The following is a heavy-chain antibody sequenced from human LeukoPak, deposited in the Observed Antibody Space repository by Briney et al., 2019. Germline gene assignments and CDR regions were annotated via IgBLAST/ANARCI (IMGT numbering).Heavy chain of an antibody. D-gene: IGHD6-13*01. Sequence: PSQTLSLTCTVSGGSISSGDYYWSWIRQPPGKGLEWIGYNYYSGSTYYNPSLKSRVTISVDTSKNQFSLKLSSVTAADTAVYYCARTYSSSWYYFDYWGQGTLVTVSS. CDR1: GGSISSGDYY. V-gene: IGHV4-30-4*01. CDR3: ARTYSSSWYYFDY. J-gene: IGHJ4*02. CDR2: NYYSGST.